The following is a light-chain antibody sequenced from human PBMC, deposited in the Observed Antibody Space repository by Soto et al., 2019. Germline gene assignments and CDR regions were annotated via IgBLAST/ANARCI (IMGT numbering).Light chain of an antibody. V-gene: IGKV3D-20*02. J-gene: IGKJ1*01. CDR3: QHRYNWPRT. CDR2: GAS. Sequence: EIVLAQSPGTLSLPPGERATLSCRASQSVSSNHLAWYQQKLAQAPRLLIYGASSRATGIPDRFSGSGSGTDFTLTISRLEPQDSAVYYCQHRYNWPRTFGQGTKVDI. CDR1: QSVSSNH.